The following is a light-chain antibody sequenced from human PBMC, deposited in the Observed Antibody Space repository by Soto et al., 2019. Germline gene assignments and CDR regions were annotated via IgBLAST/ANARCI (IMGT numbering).Light chain of an antibody. J-gene: IGKJ4*01. CDR3: QQYESYSPLT. CDR2: DAS. Sequence: DIQMTQSPSTLSASVGDRVTITCRASQTISNWLAWYQQKPGKASKVLIFDASTLDGGVPSRFSGRRSGTEFTLTIAGLQPEDFATYYCQQYESYSPLTFGGGTKVDIK. V-gene: IGKV1-5*01. CDR1: QTISNW.